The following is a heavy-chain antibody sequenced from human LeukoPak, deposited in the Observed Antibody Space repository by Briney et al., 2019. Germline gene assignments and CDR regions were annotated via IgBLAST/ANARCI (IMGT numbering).Heavy chain of an antibody. CDR3: ARHNYDDYVFDI. J-gene: IGHJ3*02. Sequence: PSETLSLTCTVSGGSLSSYYFSWIRQSPGKGLEWIAYINYSGSASYNPSLKSRVTMSVDTSKQFCLSLSSVTAADTAVYFCARHNYDDYVFDIWGQGTKVTVSS. CDR1: GGSLSSYY. V-gene: IGHV4-59*08. CDR2: INYSGSA. D-gene: IGHD4-17*01.